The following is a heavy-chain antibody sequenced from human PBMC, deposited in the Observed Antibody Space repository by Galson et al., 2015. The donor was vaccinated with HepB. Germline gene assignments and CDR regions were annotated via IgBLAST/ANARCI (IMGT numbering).Heavy chain of an antibody. J-gene: IGHJ3*02. D-gene: IGHD6-6*01. Sequence: SVKVSCKASGYTFTSYAISWVRQAPGLGLEWMGGIIPIFGTANYAQKFQGRVTITADESTSTAYMELSSLRSEDTAVYYCARVPSSIAARWAGKKDAFDIWGQGTMVTVSS. CDR2: IIPIFGTA. CDR3: ARVPSSIAARWAGKKDAFDI. CDR1: GYTFTSYA. V-gene: IGHV1-69*13.